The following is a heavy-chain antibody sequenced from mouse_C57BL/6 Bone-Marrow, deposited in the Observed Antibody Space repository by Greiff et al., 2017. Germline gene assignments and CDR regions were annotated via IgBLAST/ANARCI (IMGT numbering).Heavy chain of an antibody. CDR2: IDPEDGET. V-gene: IGHV14-2*01. Sequence: EVQLQQSGAELVKPGASVKLSCTASGFNIKDYYIHWVKQRTEQGLEWIGRIDPEDGETKYAPNFQDKATITADTSSNTAYLQLSILTSEDTADYYCSRSLSDYGNNYGGQGTTLTVTA. CDR1: GFNIKDYY. D-gene: IGHD1-1*01. CDR3: SRSLSDYGNNY. J-gene: IGHJ2*01.